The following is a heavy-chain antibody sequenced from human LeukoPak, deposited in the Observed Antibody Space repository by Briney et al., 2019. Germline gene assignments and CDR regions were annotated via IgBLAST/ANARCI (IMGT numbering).Heavy chain of an antibody. J-gene: IGHJ4*02. Sequence: QAGGSLRLSCAASGFTFDDYAMHWVRQAPGKGLEWVSGISWNSGSIGYADSVKGRFTISRDNAKNSLYLQMNSLRAEDTALYYCAKDSGLYYDSSGYYRYFDYWGQGTLVTVSP. CDR2: ISWNSGSI. V-gene: IGHV3-9*01. CDR3: AKDSGLYYDSSGYYRYFDY. CDR1: GFTFDDYA. D-gene: IGHD3-22*01.